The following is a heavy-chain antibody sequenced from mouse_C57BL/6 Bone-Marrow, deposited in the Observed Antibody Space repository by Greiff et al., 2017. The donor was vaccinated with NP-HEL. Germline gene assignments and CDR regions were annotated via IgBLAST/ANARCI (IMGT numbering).Heavy chain of an antibody. CDR2: ISNGGGST. V-gene: IGHV5-12*01. J-gene: IGHJ4*01. CDR3: ASPFPPDYYAMDY. Sequence: EVQLVESGGGLVQPGGSLKLSCAASGFTFSDYYMYWVRQTPEKRLEWVAYISNGGGSTYYPDTVKGRFTISRDNAKNTLYLQMRRLKSEDTAMYYCASPFPPDYYAMDYWGQGTSVTVSS. CDR1: GFTFSDYY.